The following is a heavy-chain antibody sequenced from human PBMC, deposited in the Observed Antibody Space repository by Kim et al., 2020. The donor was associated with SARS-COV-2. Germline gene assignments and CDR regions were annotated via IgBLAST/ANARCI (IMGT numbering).Heavy chain of an antibody. CDR3: ARDPGVSTIFGVVIRNPNYYGMDV. Sequence: ASMKVSCKASGYTFTSYAMNWVRQAPGQGLEWMGWINTNTGNPTYAQGFTGRFVFSLDTSVSTAYLQISSLKAEDTAVYYCARDPGVSTIFGVVIRNPNYYGMDVWGQGTTVTVSS. CDR2: INTNTGNP. V-gene: IGHV7-4-1*02. J-gene: IGHJ6*02. CDR1: GYTFTSYA. D-gene: IGHD3-3*01.